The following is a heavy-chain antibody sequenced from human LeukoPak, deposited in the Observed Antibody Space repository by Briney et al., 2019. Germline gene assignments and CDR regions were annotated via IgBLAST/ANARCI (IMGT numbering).Heavy chain of an antibody. D-gene: IGHD3-3*01. CDR2: ISGSGGST. Sequence: PGGSLRLSCAASGFTFSSYAMSWVRQAPGKGLEWVSAISGSGGSTYYADSVKGRFTISRDNSKNTLYLQMNSLRAEDTAVYYCAKYRYDFWSGLLWFDYWGQGTLVTVSS. CDR1: GFTFSSYA. CDR3: AKYRYDFWSGLLWFDY. J-gene: IGHJ4*02. V-gene: IGHV3-23*01.